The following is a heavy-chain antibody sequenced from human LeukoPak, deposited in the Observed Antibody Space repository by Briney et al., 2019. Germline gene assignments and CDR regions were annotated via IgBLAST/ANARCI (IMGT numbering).Heavy chain of an antibody. CDR1: GFTFSSSD. CDR2: ISGSGCNT. D-gene: IGHD3-22*01. V-gene: IGHV3-23*01. CDR3: AKRTYYYDSSGYYHRIDY. Sequence: PGGSLRLSCAASGFTFSSSDMNWVRQAPGKGLEWVSNISGSGCNTNYTDSVKGGFTISRDNSKNTLYLQMNSLRAEDTAVYYCAKRTYYYDSSGYYHRIDYWGQGTLVTVSS. J-gene: IGHJ4*02.